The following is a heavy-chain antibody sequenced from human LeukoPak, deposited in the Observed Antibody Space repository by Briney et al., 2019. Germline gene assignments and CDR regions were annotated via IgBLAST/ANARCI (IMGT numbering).Heavy chain of an antibody. D-gene: IGHD3-22*01. Sequence: SQTLSLTCTVSGGSISSGDYYWSWIRQPPGKGLEWIGYIYYSGSTYYNPSLKSRVTISVDTSKNQFSLKLSSVTAADTAVYYCARVYDSSGRHPYYFDYWAREPWSPSPQ. J-gene: IGHJ4*02. CDR1: GGSISSGDYY. CDR2: IYYSGST. CDR3: ARVYDSSGRHPYYFDY. V-gene: IGHV4-30-4*01.